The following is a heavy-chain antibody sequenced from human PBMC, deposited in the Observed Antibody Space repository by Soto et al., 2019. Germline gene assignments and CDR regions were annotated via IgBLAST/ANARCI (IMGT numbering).Heavy chain of an antibody. CDR3: ARGWYSGRNWFDP. J-gene: IGHJ5*02. Sequence: SPTLSVTCSISRHSLTINRATWNWIRQSPSRGLEWLGRTYYRSKWYNDYAVSVKSRITISPDTSKNQFPLQLNSVTPEDTAVYYCARGWYSGRNWFDPWGQGTLVTVSS. V-gene: IGHV6-1*01. D-gene: IGHD6-19*01. CDR2: TYYRSKWYN. CDR1: RHSLTINRAT.